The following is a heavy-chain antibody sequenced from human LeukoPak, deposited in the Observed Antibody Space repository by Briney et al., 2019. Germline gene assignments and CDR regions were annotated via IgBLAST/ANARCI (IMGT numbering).Heavy chain of an antibody. J-gene: IGHJ2*01. CDR3: ARDRADSSGWFNYWYFDL. Sequence: GGSLGLSCAASGFTVVTIYMNWVRQAPGKGLEWVSVIYSGGGTYYADSVKGRFTISRDNSKNTLYLQMNSLRVEDTAVYYCARDRADSSGWFNYWYFDLWGRGTLVTVSS. CDR2: IYSGGGT. V-gene: IGHV3-53*01. CDR1: GFTVVTIY. D-gene: IGHD6-19*01.